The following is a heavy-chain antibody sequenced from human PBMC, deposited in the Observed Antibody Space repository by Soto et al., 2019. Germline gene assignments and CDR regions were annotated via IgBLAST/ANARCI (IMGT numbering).Heavy chain of an antibody. CDR1: GFTFTNYG. Sequence: QAQLVQSGAEVRKPGASVRVSCKASGFTFTNYGISWVRQAPGQGLEGMGGITPHIGNTEYEQKVQGRVTMTADTSTSTAYMELTSLSSDDTAMYYCARDSTSPSCTSMSCPRGGWFDPWGQGSLLTVSS. D-gene: IGHD2-2*01. CDR2: ITPHIGNT. V-gene: IGHV1-18*04. J-gene: IGHJ5*02. CDR3: ARDSTSPSCTSMSCPRGGWFDP.